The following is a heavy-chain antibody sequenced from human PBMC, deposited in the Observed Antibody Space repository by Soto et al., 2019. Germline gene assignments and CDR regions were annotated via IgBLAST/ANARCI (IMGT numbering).Heavy chain of an antibody. CDR3: ARHFIAAAGILFDP. CDR1: GGSISSSSYY. CDR2: IYDSGST. V-gene: IGHV4-39*01. J-gene: IGHJ5*02. D-gene: IGHD6-13*01. Sequence: PSETLSLTCTVSGGSISSSSYYWGWIRHPPDKGWERIGSIYDSGSTYYNPTLKSRDPISVDTSKHQRSLKLSSVTAAATAVYFWARHFIAAAGILFDPWGQGDLVTVSS.